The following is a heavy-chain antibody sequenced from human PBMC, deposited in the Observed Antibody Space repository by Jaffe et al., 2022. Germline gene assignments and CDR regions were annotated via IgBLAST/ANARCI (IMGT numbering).Heavy chain of an antibody. Sequence: QVQLVESGGGVVQPGGSLRLSCAASGFTFNSYDIHWVRQAPGKGLEWVAFIRNDGSNKYYADSVKGRFTISRDNSKNTLYMQMNSLRAEDTAVYYCVKGYNYFMDVWGKGTTVTVAS. V-gene: IGHV3-30*02. CDR2: IRNDGSNK. CDR1: GFTFNSYD. J-gene: IGHJ6*03. CDR3: VKGYNYFMDV.